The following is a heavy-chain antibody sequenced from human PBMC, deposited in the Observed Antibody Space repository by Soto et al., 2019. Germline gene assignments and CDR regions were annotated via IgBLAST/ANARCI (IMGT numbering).Heavy chain of an antibody. CDR1: GGSISSYY. V-gene: IGHV4-59*01. D-gene: IGHD6-19*01. CDR2: IYYSGST. Sequence: SETLSLTCTVSGGSISSYYWSWIRQPPGKGLEWIGYIYYSGSTNYNPSLKSRVTISVDTSKNQFSLELSSVTAADTAVYYCARLRGSGWYYFDYWGQGTLVTVSS. J-gene: IGHJ4*02. CDR3: ARLRGSGWYYFDY.